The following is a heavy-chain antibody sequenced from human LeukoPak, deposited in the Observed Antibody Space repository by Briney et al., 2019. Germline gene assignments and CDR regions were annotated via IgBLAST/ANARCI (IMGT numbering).Heavy chain of an antibody. J-gene: IGHJ4*02. CDR2: LYYSGSS. CDR1: GGSISSSGYY. V-gene: IGHV4-39*07. D-gene: IGHD3-3*01. CDR3: ARDFRGGYDFWSGYYTPYYFDY. Sequence: SETLSLTCTVSGGSISSSGYYWGWIRQPPGKGLEWIGSLYYSGSSYYNPSLKSRVTISVDTSKNHFSLKLSSVTAADPAVYYCARDFRGGYDFWSGYYTPYYFDYWGQGTLVTVSP.